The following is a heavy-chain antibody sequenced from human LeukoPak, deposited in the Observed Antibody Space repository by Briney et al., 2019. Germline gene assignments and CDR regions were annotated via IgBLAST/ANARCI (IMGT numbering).Heavy chain of an antibody. D-gene: IGHD5-24*01. V-gene: IGHV1-24*01. CDR2: FDPEGGET. J-gene: IGHJ4*02. CDR1: GYTLTELS. CDR3: ATDLATITPFDY. Sequence: ASVKVSCEVSGYTLTELSMHWVRQAPGKGLEWRGGFDPEGGETIYAQKFQGRVTMTEDTSTDTAYMELSSLRSEDTAVYYCATDLATITPFDYWGQGTLVTVSS.